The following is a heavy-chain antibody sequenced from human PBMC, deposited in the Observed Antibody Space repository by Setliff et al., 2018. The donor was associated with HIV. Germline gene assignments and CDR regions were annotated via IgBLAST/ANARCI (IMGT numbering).Heavy chain of an antibody. Sequence: ASVKVSCKASGGTFSGYSISWVRQGPGQGLEWMGGIIPIFGTTNYAQKFQGRVTITADESTNTVYMELSSLRSDDTAVYYCARGNYYDSSVWVGPDVWGKGPRSPSPQ. CDR2: IIPIFGTT. CDR1: GGTFSGYS. CDR3: ARGNYYDSSVWVGPDV. D-gene: IGHD3-22*01. J-gene: IGHJ6*04. V-gene: IGHV1-69*13.